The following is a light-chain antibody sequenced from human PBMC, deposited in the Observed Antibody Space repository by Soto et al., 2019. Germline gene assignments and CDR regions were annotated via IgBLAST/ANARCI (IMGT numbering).Light chain of an antibody. CDR1: QSITTN. J-gene: IGKJ2*01. CDR3: HQYGSSPSYT. CDR2: GAS. Sequence: EVVMTQSPVTLSVSPGERATLSCRASQSITTNLAWYQQKPGQAPRLLIYGASTRATGVPARFSGSGSGTDFTLTISRLEPEDFAVYYCHQYGSSPSYTFGQGTKLEIK. V-gene: IGKV3-20*01.